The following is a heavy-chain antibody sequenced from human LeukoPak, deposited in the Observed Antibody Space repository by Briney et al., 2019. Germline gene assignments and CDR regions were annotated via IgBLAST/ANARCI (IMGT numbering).Heavy chain of an antibody. J-gene: IGHJ4*02. D-gene: IGHD2-2*01. Sequence: HPGGSLRLSCAASGFTFSSYRMRWVRQAPGKGLVWVSRINSDGSSTSYADSVKGRFTISRDNAKNTLYLQMNSLRAEDTAVYYCARDSCSSTSCYFGENYFDYWGQGTLVTVFS. CDR3: ARDSCSSTSCYFGENYFDY. V-gene: IGHV3-74*01. CDR1: GFTFSSYR. CDR2: INSDGSST.